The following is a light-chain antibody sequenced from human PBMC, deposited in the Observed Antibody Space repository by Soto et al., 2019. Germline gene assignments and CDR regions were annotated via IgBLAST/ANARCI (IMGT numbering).Light chain of an antibody. CDR1: QDIAIY. V-gene: IGKV1-9*01. J-gene: IGKJ4*01. CDR2: AAS. CDR3: QQTYSIPLT. Sequence: IQLTQSPSSLSASVGDRVTITCRASQDIAIYLAWYQQKPGEAPKLLIYAASTLYGGVPSRFSGSGSGTDFALTITSLQAEDFATYYCQQTYSIPLTFGGGTKVDIK.